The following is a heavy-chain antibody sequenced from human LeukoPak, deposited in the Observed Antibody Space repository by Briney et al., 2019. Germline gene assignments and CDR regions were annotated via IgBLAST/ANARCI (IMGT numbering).Heavy chain of an antibody. V-gene: IGHV4-39*01. CDR1: GGSISSSSYY. J-gene: IGHJ5*02. CDR2: IYYSGNT. CDR3: ARHVNPSITMVRGVIRWFEP. D-gene: IGHD3-10*01. Sequence: KASETLSLTCTVSGGSISSSSYYWGWTRQPPGKGLEWIGSIYYSGNTFYNPSLKSRVTISVDTSKNHFSLRLSSVTAADTAVYYCARHVNPSITMVRGVIRWFEPWGQGTLVTVSS.